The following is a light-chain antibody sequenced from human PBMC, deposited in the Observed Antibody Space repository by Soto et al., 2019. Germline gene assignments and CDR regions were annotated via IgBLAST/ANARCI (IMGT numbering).Light chain of an antibody. CDR2: TDN. CDR3: ASWDDSLNGYV. CDR1: NSNIRSNT. J-gene: IGLJ1*01. Sequence: QSVLTEPPSASGTRGQRVTISGSGSNSNIRSNTVHWYQQLPGTAPKLLIHTDNKRPSGVPDRFSGSKSGTSASLAISGLQSEDEAEYYCASWDDSLNGYVFATGTKVTVL. V-gene: IGLV1-44*01.